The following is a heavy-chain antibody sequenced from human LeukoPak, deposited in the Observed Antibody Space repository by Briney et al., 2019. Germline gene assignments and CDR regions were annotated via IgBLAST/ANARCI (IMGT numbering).Heavy chain of an antibody. CDR2: IFYSGSS. Sequence: SETLSLTCTVSGGSISSYYWSWIRQPPGKGLEWIGYIFYSGSSNSNPSLKSRVTISLDTSKNQFSLKLSSMTAADTAVYFCASIRWGGASFDIWGQGTMVTVSS. CDR1: GGSISSYY. J-gene: IGHJ3*02. V-gene: IGHV4-59*08. CDR3: ASIRWGGASFDI. D-gene: IGHD3-16*01.